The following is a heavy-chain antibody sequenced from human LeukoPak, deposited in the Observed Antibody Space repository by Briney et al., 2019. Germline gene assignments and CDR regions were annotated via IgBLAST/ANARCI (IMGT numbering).Heavy chain of an antibody. CDR1: GASISSGYYY. CDR3: ARDNDDGDYVGWFDP. J-gene: IGHJ5*02. V-gene: IGHV4-30-4*01. D-gene: IGHD4-17*01. Sequence: PSQTLSLTCTVSGASISSGYYYWSWLRPSPGKGLEWIGYIYYSGTTYYSPSLKSRLTISLDTSKNHLSLKLTSVTAADTAIYYCARDNDDGDYVGWFDPWGQGTLVTVSS. CDR2: IYYSGTT.